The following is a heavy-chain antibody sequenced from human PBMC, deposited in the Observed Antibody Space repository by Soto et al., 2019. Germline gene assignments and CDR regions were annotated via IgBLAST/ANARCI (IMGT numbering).Heavy chain of an antibody. CDR1: GYTFTSYG. CDR2: ISAYNGNT. Sequence: APVKLSCKASGYTFTSYGISWVRHAPGQGLEWMGWISAYNGNTNYAQKLQGRVTMTTDTSTSTAYMELRSLRSDDTAVYYCARVGYRGVVVVAANYYYYYMDVWGKGTTVTVSS. J-gene: IGHJ6*03. CDR3: ARVGYRGVVVVAANYYYYYMDV. D-gene: IGHD2-15*01. V-gene: IGHV1-18*01.